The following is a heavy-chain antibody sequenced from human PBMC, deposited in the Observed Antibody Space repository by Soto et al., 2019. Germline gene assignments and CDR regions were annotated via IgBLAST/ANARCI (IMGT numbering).Heavy chain of an antibody. V-gene: IGHV4-59*01. Sequence: SETLSLTCTVSGGSISSYYWSWIRQPPGKGLEWIGYIYYSGSTNYNPSLKSRVTISVDTSKNQFSLKLSSVTAADTAVYYCARDGYGAYYDFWSGILNLADYGMDVWGQGTTVTVSS. CDR3: ARDGYGAYYDFWSGILNLADYGMDV. J-gene: IGHJ6*02. CDR1: GGSISSYY. D-gene: IGHD3-3*01. CDR2: IYYSGST.